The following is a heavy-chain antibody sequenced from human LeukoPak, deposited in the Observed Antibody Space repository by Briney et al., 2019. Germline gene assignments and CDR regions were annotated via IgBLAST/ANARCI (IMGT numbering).Heavy chain of an antibody. J-gene: IGHJ1*01. V-gene: IGHV4-31*03. CDR2: IHDSGYT. D-gene: IGHD3-22*01. CDR3: ANIRGVLREDDVGDYYGPAAYFQD. Sequence: PSQTLSLTCTVSGDSIDSGGFYWTWIRQRPGKGLECLGYIHDSGYTNYNPSLRTRVIMSTDASKNQFSLKLSSVTAADTAVYFCANIRGVLREDDVGDYYGPAAYFQDWGPGTLVTVSS. CDR1: GDSIDSGGFY.